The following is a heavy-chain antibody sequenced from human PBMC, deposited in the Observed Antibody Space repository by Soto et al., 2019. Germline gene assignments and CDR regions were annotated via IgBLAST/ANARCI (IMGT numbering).Heavy chain of an antibody. CDR3: AKHFVNGEVDY. D-gene: IGHD3-10*01. V-gene: IGHV3-23*01. J-gene: IGHJ4*02. Sequence: EVQLLESGGGLVQPGGSLRLSCAASGFTFSSYAMSWVRQAPGKGLEGVSIISTSGDSTFYADSVKGRFTISRDNSKNTLYLQVNSLTAEDTAVYYCAKHFVNGEVDYWGQGTLVTVSS. CDR1: GFTFSSYA. CDR2: ISTSGDST.